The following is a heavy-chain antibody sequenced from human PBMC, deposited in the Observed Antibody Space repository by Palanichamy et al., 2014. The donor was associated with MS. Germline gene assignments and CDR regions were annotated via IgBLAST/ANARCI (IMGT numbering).Heavy chain of an antibody. D-gene: IGHD4-17*01. CDR1: GGSIRGGIYY. J-gene: IGHJ3*02. Sequence: QLQLQESGPGLVKPSETLSLTCTVSGGSIRGGIYYWGWVRQPPGKGLEWIGSVYYNGDTYYNPSLKSRVTISFDAPKNQSSLNLTSLTAADTAVYFCARPFRFTVTTSGGAFDIWGQGRMVTVSS. CDR3: ARPFRFTVTTSGGAFDI. V-gene: IGHV4-39*01. CDR2: VYYNGDT.